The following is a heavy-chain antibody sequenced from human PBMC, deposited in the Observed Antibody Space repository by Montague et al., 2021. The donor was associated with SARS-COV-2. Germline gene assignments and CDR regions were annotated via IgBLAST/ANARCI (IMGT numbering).Heavy chain of an antibody. Sequence: PALVKPTQTLTLTCTFSGFSLSTSGMCVSWIRQPPGKPLEWLARIDWDDDKYYSTSLKTRLTISKDTSKNQVVLTMTNMDPVDTATYYCARGYYDILTGYLDAFDIWGQGTMATVSS. J-gene: IGHJ3*02. CDR3: ARGYYDILTGYLDAFDI. D-gene: IGHD3-9*01. V-gene: IGHV2-70*11. CDR1: GFSLSTSGMC. CDR2: IDWDDDK.